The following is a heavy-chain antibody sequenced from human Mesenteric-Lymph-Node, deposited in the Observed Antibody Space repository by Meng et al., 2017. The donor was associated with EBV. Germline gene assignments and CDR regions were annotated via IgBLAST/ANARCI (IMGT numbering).Heavy chain of an antibody. J-gene: IGHJ4*02. CDR3: ALDFDSSGYSLYY. V-gene: IGHV1-69*01. CDR2: ITLFFGSA. CDR1: GGSFNSYA. D-gene: IGHD3-22*01. Sequence: QVQLVQSGAEVKKXXSSVRVSCKASGGSFNSYALSWVRQAPGQGLEWMGGITLFFGSANYAHKFHDRVTISADESTSTAYMELSSLRTEDTALYYCALDFDSSGYSLYYWGQGSLVTVSS.